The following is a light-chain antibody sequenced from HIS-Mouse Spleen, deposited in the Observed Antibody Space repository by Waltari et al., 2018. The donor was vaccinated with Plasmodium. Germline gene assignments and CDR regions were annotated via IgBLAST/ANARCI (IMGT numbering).Light chain of an antibody. CDR1: SSDVGSYNL. J-gene: IGLJ3*02. Sequence: QSALTQPASVSGSPGQSITISCTASSSDVGSYNLVSWYQQHPGKAPKLMIYEGSKRPSGVSNRFSGSKSGNTASLTISGLQAEDEADYYCCSYAGSSTNWVFGGGTK. CDR2: EGS. V-gene: IGLV2-23*01. CDR3: CSYAGSSTNWV.